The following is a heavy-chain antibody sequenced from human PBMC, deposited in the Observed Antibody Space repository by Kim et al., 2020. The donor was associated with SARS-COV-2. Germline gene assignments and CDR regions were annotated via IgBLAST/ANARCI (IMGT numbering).Heavy chain of an antibody. V-gene: IGHV4-39*07. Sequence: SPSLESRVTLSVDTSKNRFSLKLSSATAAETAVYYCARDHSRSWSNWFDPWGQGTLVTVSS. D-gene: IGHD6-13*01. J-gene: IGHJ5*02. CDR3: ARDHSRSWSNWFDP.